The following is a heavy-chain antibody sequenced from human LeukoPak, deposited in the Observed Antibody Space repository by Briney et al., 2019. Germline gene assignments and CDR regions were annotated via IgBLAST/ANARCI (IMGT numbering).Heavy chain of an antibody. CDR3: ARISGQVRGVRSDYFDY. V-gene: IGHV3-33*08. CDR1: GFTFSSYG. J-gene: IGHJ4*02. CDR2: IWYDGSNK. Sequence: QSGGSLRLSCAASGFTFSSYGMHWVRQAPGKGLEWVAVIWYDGSNKYYADSVKGRFTISRDNSKNTLYLQMNSLRAEDTAVYYCARISGQVRGVRSDYFDYWGQGTLVTVSS. D-gene: IGHD3-10*01.